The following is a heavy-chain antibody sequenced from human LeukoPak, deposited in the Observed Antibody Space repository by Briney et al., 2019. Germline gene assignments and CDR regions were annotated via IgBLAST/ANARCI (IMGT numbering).Heavy chain of an antibody. V-gene: IGHV4-59*12. CDR2: IYYSGST. CDR1: GGSINSYY. D-gene: IGHD3-22*01. J-gene: IGHJ4*02. Sequence: SETLSLTCTVSGGSINSYYWSWIRQPPGKGLEWIGYIYYSGSTYYNPSLKGRVTISVDTSKNQFSLKLSSVTAADTAVYYCAREVDRYYDSSGSLVGYYFDYWGQGTLVTVSS. CDR3: AREVDRYYDSSGSLVGYYFDY.